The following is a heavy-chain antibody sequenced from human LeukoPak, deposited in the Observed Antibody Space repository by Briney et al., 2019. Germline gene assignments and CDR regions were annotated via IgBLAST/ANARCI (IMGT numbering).Heavy chain of an antibody. D-gene: IGHD3-3*01. CDR2: IKQDGSEK. J-gene: IGHJ6*02. Sequence: GGSLRLSCAVSGFTFGNYWMSWVRQAPGKGLEWVAYIKQDGSEKYYVDSVKGRFTISRDNAKNSLYLQMNSLRAEDTAVYYCAGGLRFLEYVWGQGTAVTVSS. CDR3: AGGLRFLEYV. CDR1: GFTFGNYW. V-gene: IGHV3-7*01.